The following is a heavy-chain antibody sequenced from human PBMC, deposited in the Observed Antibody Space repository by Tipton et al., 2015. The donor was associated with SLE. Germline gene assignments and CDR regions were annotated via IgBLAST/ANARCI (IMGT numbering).Heavy chain of an antibody. CDR2: IYLSGLT. V-gene: IGHV4-31*03. CDR1: GHSISNGDYY. Sequence: TLSLTCTVSGHSISNGDYYWSWIRQLPGKGLEWIGYIYLSGLTSYNPSLNNRVSISVDTSNSQFSLKLSSVTAADTAIYYCARHPGASFDYWGQGTLVTVSS. J-gene: IGHJ4*02. CDR3: ARHPGASFDY.